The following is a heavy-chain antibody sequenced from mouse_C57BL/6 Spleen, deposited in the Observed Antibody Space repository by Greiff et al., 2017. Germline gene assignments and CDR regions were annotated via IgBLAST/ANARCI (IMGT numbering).Heavy chain of an antibody. Sequence: QVQLQQPGAELVKPGASVKMSCKASGYTFTSYWITWVKQRPGQGLEWIGAIYTGSGSTNYNEKFKSKATLTVDTSSSTAYMQLSSLTAEYSAVYYFARYYYRMSSYFDDRGQGTTLTVSS. V-gene: IGHV1-55*01. D-gene: IGHD2-1*01. CDR2: IYTGSGST. CDR1: GYTFTSYW. J-gene: IGHJ2*01. CDR3: ARYYYRMSSYFDD.